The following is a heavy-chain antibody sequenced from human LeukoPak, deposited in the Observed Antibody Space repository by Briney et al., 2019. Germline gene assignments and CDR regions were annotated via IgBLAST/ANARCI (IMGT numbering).Heavy chain of an antibody. CDR3: ARGSIVGSTKNYFDY. CDR2: IYPGDSDT. V-gene: IGHV5-51*01. J-gene: IGHJ4*02. D-gene: IGHD1-26*01. CDR1: GYSFTSYW. Sequence: PGESLKISCKGSGYSFTSYWIGWVRQMPGKGLEWMGIIYPGDSDTRYSPSFQGQVTISADRSITTAYLQWSSLKASDTAMYFCARGSIVGSTKNYFDYWGQGTLVTVSS.